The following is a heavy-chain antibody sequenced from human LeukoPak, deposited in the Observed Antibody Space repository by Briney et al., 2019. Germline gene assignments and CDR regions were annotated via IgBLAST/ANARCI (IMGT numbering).Heavy chain of an antibody. D-gene: IGHD1-26*01. CDR2: ISYDGSNK. CDR1: GFTFSSYA. J-gene: IGHJ4*02. Sequence: GRSLRLSCAASGFTFSSYAMHWVRQAPGKGLEWVAVISYDGSNKYYADSVKGRFTISKDNSKNTLYLQMNSLRAEDTAVHYCAREWELDYWGQGTLVTVSS. V-gene: IGHV3-30-3*01. CDR3: AREWELDY.